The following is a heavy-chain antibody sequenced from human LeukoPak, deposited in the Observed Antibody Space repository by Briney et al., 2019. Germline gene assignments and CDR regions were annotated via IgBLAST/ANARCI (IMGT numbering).Heavy chain of an antibody. Sequence: GGSLRLSCAASGFTFSSYEMNWVRQAPGEGLEWVSYISSSGNTIYYADSVKGRFTISRDTAKNSLYLQMNSLRAEDTAVYYCAGGGWYPKGFDYWGQGTLVTVPS. CDR2: ISSSGNTI. J-gene: IGHJ4*02. CDR1: GFTFSSYE. V-gene: IGHV3-48*03. D-gene: IGHD6-19*01. CDR3: AGGGWYPKGFDY.